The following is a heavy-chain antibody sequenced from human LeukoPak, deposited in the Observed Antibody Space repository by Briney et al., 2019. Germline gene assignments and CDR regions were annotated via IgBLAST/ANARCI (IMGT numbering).Heavy chain of an antibody. Sequence: ASVKVFCKASGYTFTSYGISWVRQAPGQGLEWMGWISAYNGNTNYAQKLQGRVTMTTDTSTSTAYMELRSLRPDDTAVYYCAREGVIVGARYYYGVDVWGQGTTVTVSS. CDR2: ISAYNGNT. CDR3: AREGVIVGARYYYGVDV. J-gene: IGHJ6*02. V-gene: IGHV1-18*01. D-gene: IGHD1-26*01. CDR1: GYTFTSYG.